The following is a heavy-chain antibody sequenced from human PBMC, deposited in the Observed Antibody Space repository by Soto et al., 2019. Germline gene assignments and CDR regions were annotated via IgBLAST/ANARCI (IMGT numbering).Heavy chain of an antibody. CDR1: GDSVSSNSAA. V-gene: IGHV6-1*01. D-gene: IGHD3-10*01. CDR2: TYCRSKWFN. CDR3: ASTIRGHGVKYIDF. J-gene: IGHJ4*02. Sequence: SQTLSLTCAISGDSVSSNSAAWNWIRQSPSRGLEWLGRTYCRSKWFNDHAISVKSRIAINPDTSKNHFSLQLNSVTPDDTAVYHCASTIRGHGVKYIDFWGQGTLVTVSS.